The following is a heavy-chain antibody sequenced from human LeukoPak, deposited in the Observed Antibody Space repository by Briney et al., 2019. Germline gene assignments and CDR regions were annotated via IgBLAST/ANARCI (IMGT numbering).Heavy chain of an antibody. Sequence: GASVKVSCKASGYRFNTYGITWVRQAPGQGLEWMGWINTDNGKTSYAHRLQGRVTVTKDTSTSTSYMELRSLTSDDTAVYYCARDRGGSYFQAWGQGTLVTVSS. D-gene: IGHD1-26*01. V-gene: IGHV1-18*01. CDR3: ARDRGGSYFQA. CDR1: GYRFNTYG. J-gene: IGHJ1*01. CDR2: INTDNGKT.